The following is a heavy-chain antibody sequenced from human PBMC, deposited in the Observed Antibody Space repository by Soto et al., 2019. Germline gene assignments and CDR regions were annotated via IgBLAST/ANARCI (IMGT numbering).Heavy chain of an antibody. Sequence: ASVKVSCKASGYTFTSYDINWVRQATGQGLEWMGWMNPNSGNTGYAQKFQGRVTMTRNTSISTAYMELSSLRSEDTAVYYCATTDCGGDCYPALIFDYWGQGTLVTVSS. V-gene: IGHV1-8*01. CDR1: GYTFTSYD. CDR2: MNPNSGNT. D-gene: IGHD2-21*02. J-gene: IGHJ4*02. CDR3: ATTDCGGDCYPALIFDY.